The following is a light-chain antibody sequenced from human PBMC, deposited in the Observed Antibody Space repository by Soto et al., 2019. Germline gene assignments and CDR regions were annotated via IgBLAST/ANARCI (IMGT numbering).Light chain of an antibody. J-gene: IGLJ2*01. CDR2: LNSDGSH. Sequence: QLVLTQSPSASASLGASVKLTCTLSSGYSSYAIAWHQQQPEKGPRYLMKLNSDGSHSKGDGIPDRFSGSSSGAERYLTISSLQSEDEADYYCQTWGTGIQGVFGGGTKVTVL. CDR3: QTWGTGIQGV. CDR1: SGYSSYA. V-gene: IGLV4-69*01.